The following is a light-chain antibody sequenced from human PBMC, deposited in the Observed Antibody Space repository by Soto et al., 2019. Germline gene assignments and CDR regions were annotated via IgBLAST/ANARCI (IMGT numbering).Light chain of an antibody. CDR2: EVY. CDR1: SRDVGGYNS. V-gene: IGLV2-8*01. CDR3: SSYVGTNSYV. J-gene: IGLJ1*01. Sequence: QPALTQPPSASEPPGQSVTISSSGTSRDVGGYNSVSWYQHHPGKAPKLIIYEVYKRPSGVPHRFSGAKSGNTAALTVSGLQAEDEADYYCSSYVGTNSYVFGTGTKVTVL.